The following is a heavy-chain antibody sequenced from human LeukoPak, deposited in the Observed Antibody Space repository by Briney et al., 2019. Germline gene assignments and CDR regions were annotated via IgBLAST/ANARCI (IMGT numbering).Heavy chain of an antibody. CDR1: GGSISSYY. V-gene: IGHV4-59*12. CDR3: ARGDGYTTCFDP. CDR2: IYYSGST. J-gene: IGHJ5*02. D-gene: IGHD5-24*01. Sequence: SETLSLTCTVSGGSISSYYWSWIRQPPGKGLEWIGYIYYSGSTNYNPSLKSRVTMSVDMSKNQFSLKLSSVTAADTAVYYCARGDGYTTCFDPWGQGTLVTVSS.